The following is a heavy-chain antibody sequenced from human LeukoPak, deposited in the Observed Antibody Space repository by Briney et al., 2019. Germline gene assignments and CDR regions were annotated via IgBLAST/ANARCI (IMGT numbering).Heavy chain of an antibody. Sequence: SETLSLTCTVSGDSISSGGYYCSWIRQPPGKGLEWIGYAYYSGSTNYNPSLKSRVTISVDTSKSQFSLKLRSVSAADTAVYYCARVSPYSSSWYFFDYWGQGTLVTVSS. J-gene: IGHJ4*02. CDR3: ARVSPYSSSWYFFDY. CDR1: GDSISSGGYY. CDR2: AYYSGST. D-gene: IGHD6-13*01. V-gene: IGHV4-61*08.